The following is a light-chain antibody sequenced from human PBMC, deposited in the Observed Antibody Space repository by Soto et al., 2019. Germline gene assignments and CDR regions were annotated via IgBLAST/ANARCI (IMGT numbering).Light chain of an antibody. CDR2: AAS. CDR1: QGISSY. V-gene: IGKV1-8*01. CDR3: QQYYSYRR. Sequence: AIRMTQSPSSLSASTGDRVTITCRASQGISSYLAWYQQKPGKAPKLLIYAASTLQSGLRSRFSGSGFGTDFTLSGSFLQSEDLATCYCQQYYSYRRFGQGTKVDIK. J-gene: IGKJ1*01.